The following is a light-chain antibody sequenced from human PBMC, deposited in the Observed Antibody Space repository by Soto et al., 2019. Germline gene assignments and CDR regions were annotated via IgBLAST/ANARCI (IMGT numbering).Light chain of an antibody. Sequence: QSALTQPPSVSGAPGQRVTISCTGSSSNIGAGYDVHWYQQLPGTAPKLLIYGNINRPSGVPDRFSGSKSGTSASLAITGLQPEDEADYYCQSYDISLSGVFGTGTKLTVL. V-gene: IGLV1-40*01. CDR2: GNI. J-gene: IGLJ1*01. CDR3: QSYDISLSGV. CDR1: SSNIGAGYD.